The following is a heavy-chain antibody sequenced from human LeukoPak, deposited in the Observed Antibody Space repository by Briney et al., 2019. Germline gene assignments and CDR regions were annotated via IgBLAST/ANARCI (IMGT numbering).Heavy chain of an antibody. D-gene: IGHD5-18*01. CDR2: IYTSGTT. J-gene: IGHJ4*02. Sequence: SETLSLTCSVSGGSISSFYCNWIRQPAGKGLGWIGRIYTSGTTTYNPSLKSRVTISVDTSKNQFSLKLSSVTAADTAVYYCARARYSYGFWSFDYWGQGTLVTVSS. V-gene: IGHV4-4*07. CDR3: ARARYSYGFWSFDY. CDR1: GGSISSFY.